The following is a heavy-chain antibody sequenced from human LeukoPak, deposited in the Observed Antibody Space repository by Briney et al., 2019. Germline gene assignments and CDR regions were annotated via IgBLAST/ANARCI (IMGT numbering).Heavy chain of an antibody. CDR3: TSASDHHRD. Sequence: GGSLRLSCAASGFTFSGSAMHWVRQASGKGLEWVGRIRSKANSYATAYAASVKGRFPISRDDSKNTAYLQMNSLKTEDTAVYYCTSASDHHRDWGQGTLVTVSS. V-gene: IGHV3-73*01. D-gene: IGHD1-14*01. CDR1: GFTFSGSA. J-gene: IGHJ4*02. CDR2: IRSKANSYAT.